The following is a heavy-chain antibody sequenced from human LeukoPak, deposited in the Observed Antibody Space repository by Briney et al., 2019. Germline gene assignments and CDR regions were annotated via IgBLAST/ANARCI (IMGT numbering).Heavy chain of an antibody. Sequence: SETLSLTCSVSGGSISGFYWSWIRQPPGRGLEWIGQIYYSGGTIYSPSLKSRVTISLDTSQNQFSLKLSSVTAADTAVYSCARHGQTYYYGIDVWGQGTTVTVSS. CDR3: ARHGQTYYYGIDV. V-gene: IGHV4-59*08. CDR2: IYYSGGT. J-gene: IGHJ6*02. CDR1: GGSISGFY.